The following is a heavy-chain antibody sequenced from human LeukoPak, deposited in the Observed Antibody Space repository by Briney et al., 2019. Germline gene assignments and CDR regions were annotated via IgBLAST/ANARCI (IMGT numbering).Heavy chain of an antibody. CDR1: EFTFSSYA. J-gene: IGHJ2*01. CDR2: ISYDGRNE. D-gene: IGHD2-15*01. Sequence: GGSLRLSCAASEFTFSSYAMHWVRQAPGKGLEWAAVISYDGRNENYADSVKGRFTISRDNSKNTLYLQMNSLRPEDAAVYYCAKDGGYWYFDLWGRGTLVTVSS. CDR3: AKDGGYWYFDL. V-gene: IGHV3-30*04.